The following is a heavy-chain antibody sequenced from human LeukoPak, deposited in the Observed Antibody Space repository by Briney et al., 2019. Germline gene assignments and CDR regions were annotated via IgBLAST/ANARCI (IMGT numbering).Heavy chain of an antibody. CDR2: IYYSGST. J-gene: IGHJ5*02. CDR3: ARTLHDCSSSTSCLNWFDP. D-gene: IGHD2-2*01. V-gene: IGHV4-31*03. Sequence: PSETLSLTCTVSGGSISSGGYYWSWIRQHPGKGLEWIGYIYYSGSTYYNPSLKSRVTISVDTSKNQFSLRLSSVTAADTAVYYCARTLHDCSSSTSCLNWFDPWGQGTLVTVSS. CDR1: GGSISSGGYY.